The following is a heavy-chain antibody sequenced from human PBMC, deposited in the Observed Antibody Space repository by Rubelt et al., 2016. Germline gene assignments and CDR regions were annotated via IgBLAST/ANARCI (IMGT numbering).Heavy chain of an antibody. CDR1: GFTFSDYY. J-gene: IGHJ4*02. V-gene: IGHV3-11*04. Sequence: QVQLEESGGDLVKPGGSLRLSCAASGFTFSDYYMSWLRQAPGKGLEWVSFINTNGNTAYYATSVKGRFTISRENAKNSLSLQINSLRDDDTAVYYCARSSTCDYWGQGTLVTVSS. CDR3: ARSSTCDY. CDR2: INTNGNTA. D-gene: IGHD6-13*01.